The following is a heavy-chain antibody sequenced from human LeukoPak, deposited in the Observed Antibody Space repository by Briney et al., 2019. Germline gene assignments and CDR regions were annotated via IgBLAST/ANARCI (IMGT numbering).Heavy chain of an antibody. CDR1: GFTFSSYA. V-gene: IGHV3-23*01. CDR2: ISGSGGST. J-gene: IGHJ4*02. Sequence: PGGSLRLSCAASGFTFSSYAMSWVRQAPGKGLEWVSAISGSGGSTYHADSVKGRFTISRDNSKNTLYLQMNSLRAEDTAVYYCAKDMEDIVATDRVDYWGQGTLVTVSS. CDR3: AKDMEDIVATDRVDY. D-gene: IGHD5-12*01.